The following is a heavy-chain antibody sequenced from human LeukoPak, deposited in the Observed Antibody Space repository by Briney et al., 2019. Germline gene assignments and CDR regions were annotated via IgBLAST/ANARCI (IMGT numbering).Heavy chain of an antibody. CDR3: ARGIRGGSSGWYDARDVEPWFDP. D-gene: IGHD6-19*01. CDR2: IYYSGST. Sequence: PSETLSLTCTVSGGSISSITYYWGWIRQPPGKGLEWIASIYYSGSTYYNPSLKSRVTITVDTSKNQFSLKLSSVTAADTAVYYCARGIRGGSSGWYDARDVEPWFDPWGQGTLVTVSS. V-gene: IGHV4-39*07. J-gene: IGHJ5*02. CDR1: GGSISSITYY.